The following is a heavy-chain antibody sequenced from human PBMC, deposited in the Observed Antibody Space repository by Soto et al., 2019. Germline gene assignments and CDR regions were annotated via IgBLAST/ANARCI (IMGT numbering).Heavy chain of an antibody. CDR3: ERVRTNYNWLNWFDP. Sequence: SAKVACKASGYSYTGDVSHCVRQAPGQRLEWMGWINAGNGNTKYSQKFQGRVTITRDTSASTAYMELSSLSSEDTAVYYFERVRTNYNWLNWFDPWGQATLVNVSS. D-gene: IGHD1-20*01. J-gene: IGHJ5*02. CDR1: GYSYTGDV. V-gene: IGHV1-3*01. CDR2: INAGNGNT.